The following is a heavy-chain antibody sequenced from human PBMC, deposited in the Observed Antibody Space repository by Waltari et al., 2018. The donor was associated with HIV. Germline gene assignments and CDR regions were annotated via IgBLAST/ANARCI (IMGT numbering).Heavy chain of an antibody. Sequence: QVQLQESGPGLVTPSETLSLTCTVSGGSISSHYWSWIRQPPGKGLEWIGYSYHSGSTNYNPSLMSRVTISVDTSNNECSLKLSSVTAADTAVYYCARGAALDYWGQGTLITVSS. CDR3: ARGAALDY. CDR2: SYHSGST. CDR1: GGSISSHY. V-gene: IGHV4-59*11. J-gene: IGHJ4*02. D-gene: IGHD6-6*01.